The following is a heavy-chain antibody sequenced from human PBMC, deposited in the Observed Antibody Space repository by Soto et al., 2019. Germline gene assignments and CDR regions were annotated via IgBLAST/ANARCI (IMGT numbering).Heavy chain of an antibody. CDR1: GGAIRTYY. J-gene: IGHJ5*02. Sequence: TSGTLSLPCTVSGGAIRTYYSKWLRQPPGKGLEWIGYIYYSGSTNYNPSLKSRVTMSVDSSKNQFSLRLTSVTAVDTAMYYCARSYSTSWFDPWGQGILVTVSS. V-gene: IGHV4-59*08. CDR3: ARSYSTSWFDP. CDR2: IYYSGST. D-gene: IGHD6-13*01.